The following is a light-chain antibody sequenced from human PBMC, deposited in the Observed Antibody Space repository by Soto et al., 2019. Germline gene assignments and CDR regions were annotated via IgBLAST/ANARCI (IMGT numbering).Light chain of an antibody. V-gene: IGLV2-8*01. CDR2: EVT. CDR3: SSFAGGGNPVL. Sequence: QSVLTQPPSASGSLGQSVTISCTGTSSDVGGYNYVSWHQQHPGKAPKLMIYEVTKRPSGVPDRFSGSKSCNTASLTVSGLQAEDEADYYCSSFAGGGNPVLFGGGTKLTVL. J-gene: IGLJ2*01. CDR1: SSDVGGYNY.